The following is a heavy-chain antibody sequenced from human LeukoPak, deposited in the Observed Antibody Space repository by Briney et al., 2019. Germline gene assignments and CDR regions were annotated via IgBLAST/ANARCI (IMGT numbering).Heavy chain of an antibody. CDR3: ARGFMVRGVSPFDY. V-gene: IGHV4-34*01. CDR2: INHSGST. Sequence: PSETLSLTCAVYGGSFSGYYWSWIRQPPQEGLEWIGEINHSGSTNYNPSLKSRVTISVDTSKNQFSLKLSSVTAADTAVYYCARGFMVRGVSPFDYWGQGTLVTVSS. D-gene: IGHD3-10*01. J-gene: IGHJ4*02. CDR1: GGSFSGYY.